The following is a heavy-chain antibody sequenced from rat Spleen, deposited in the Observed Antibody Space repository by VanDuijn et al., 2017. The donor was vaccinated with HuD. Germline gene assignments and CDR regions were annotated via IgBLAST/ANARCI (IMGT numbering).Heavy chain of an antibody. V-gene: IGHV5-22*01. Sequence: EVQLVESGGGLVQPGRPLKLSCAASGFTFSDYYMAWVRQARKKGLEWVASIRYAGSSTYYGDSVKGRFTISRDNAKSTLYLQMNSLRSEDTATYDCAREGYFPLYRYNLFDYGGQGVMVTVSS. CDR3: AREGYFPLYRYNLFDY. CDR2: IRYAGSST. J-gene: IGHJ2*01. CDR1: GFTFSDYY. D-gene: IGHD1-5*01.